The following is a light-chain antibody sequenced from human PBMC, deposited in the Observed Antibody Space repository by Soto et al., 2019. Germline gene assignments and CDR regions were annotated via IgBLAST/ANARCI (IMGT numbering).Light chain of an antibody. CDR2: GVS. Sequence: ENVLTQSPGTLSLSPGERATLSCRASQSISSSYFAWYQQKPGQAPRLLVYGVSSRATDVPDRFSGSGSGTDFTLTISRLEPEDFAVYYCQQYGNSPQTFGQGSKVAI. CDR3: QQYGNSPQT. V-gene: IGKV3-20*01. CDR1: QSISSSY. J-gene: IGKJ1*01.